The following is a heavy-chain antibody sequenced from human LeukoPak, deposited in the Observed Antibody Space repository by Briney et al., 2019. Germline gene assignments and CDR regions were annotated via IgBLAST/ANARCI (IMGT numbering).Heavy chain of an antibody. D-gene: IGHD3-22*01. CDR1: GFTFSDYY. J-gene: IGHJ6*03. CDR3: ARGDDSRPRNYYMDV. V-gene: IGHV3-11*01. CDR2: ISSSGSTI. Sequence: GGSLRLSCAASGFTFSDYYMSWIRQAPGKGLEWVSYISSSGSTICYADSVKGRFTISRDNAKNSLYLQMNSLRAEDTAVYYCARGDDSRPRNYYMDVWGKGTTVTVSS.